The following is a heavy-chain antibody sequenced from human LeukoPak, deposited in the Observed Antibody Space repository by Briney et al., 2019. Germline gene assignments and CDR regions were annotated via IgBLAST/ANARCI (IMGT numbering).Heavy chain of an antibody. CDR1: GGSISSGSYY. CDR3: AREIAVGATPLSAFDI. Sequence: SQTLSLTCTVSGGSISSGSYYWRWIRQPPGKGLEWIGYIYYSGSTNYNPSLKSRVTISVDTSKNQFSLKLSSVTAADTAVYYCAREIAVGATPLSAFDIWGQGTMVTVSS. CDR2: IYYSGST. D-gene: IGHD1-26*01. V-gene: IGHV4-61*01. J-gene: IGHJ3*02.